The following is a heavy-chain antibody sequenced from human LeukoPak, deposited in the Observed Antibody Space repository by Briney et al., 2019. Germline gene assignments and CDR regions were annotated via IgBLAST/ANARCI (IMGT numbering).Heavy chain of an antibody. CDR1: GFTFSSYS. V-gene: IGHV3-21*01. D-gene: IGHD6-6*01. CDR3: ARRGIAARTFDY. Sequence: GGSLRLSCAASGFTFSSYSMNWVRQAPGKGLEWVSSISSSSSYIYYADSVKGRFTTSRDNAKNSLYLQMNSLRAEDTAVYYCARRGIAARTFDYWGQGTLVTVSS. J-gene: IGHJ4*02. CDR2: ISSSSSYI.